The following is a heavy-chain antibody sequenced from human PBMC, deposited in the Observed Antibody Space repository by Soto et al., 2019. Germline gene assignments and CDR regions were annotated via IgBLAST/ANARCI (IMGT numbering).Heavy chain of an antibody. CDR1: GYSFSTYS. CDR2: IGAFNGNT. Sequence: QVQLVQSGAEVKKPGASVKVSCKASGYSFSTYSFSWVRQAPGQGLEWMGWIGAFNGNTNYAQKFQGRVTMTTDTSTTTVYMELGSLTSDGTAVYYCARAVGAALDYWGQGTLVTVSS. J-gene: IGHJ4*02. D-gene: IGHD6-25*01. CDR3: ARAVGAALDY. V-gene: IGHV1-18*04.